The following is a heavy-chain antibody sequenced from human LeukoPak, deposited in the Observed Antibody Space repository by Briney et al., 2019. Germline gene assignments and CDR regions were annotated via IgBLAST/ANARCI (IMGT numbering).Heavy chain of an antibody. D-gene: IGHD6-19*01. CDR2: ISGSGSST. J-gene: IGHJ4*02. V-gene: IGHV3-23*01. Sequence: AGGSLRLSCAASGFTFSSYAMNWVRQAPGKGLEWVSTISGSGSSTYYADSVKGRFTISRDNSKNTLYLQMNSLRAEDTAVYYCAKDKRVAGTDYWGQGTLVTVSS. CDR1: GFTFSSYA. CDR3: AKDKRVAGTDY.